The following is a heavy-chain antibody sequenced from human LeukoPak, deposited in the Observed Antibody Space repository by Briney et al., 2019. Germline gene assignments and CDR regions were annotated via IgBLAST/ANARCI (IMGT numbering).Heavy chain of an antibody. CDR1: GSRFTSYW. CDR3: ARQGPDWGLDY. CDR2: IYPGDSDT. Sequence: PGESLQISCQGSGSRFTSYWIGWVRQLPGKGLEWMGIIYPGDSDTRYSPSFQGQVTISADKSISTAYLQWSSLKASDTAMYYCARQGPDWGLDYWGQGTLVTVSS. J-gene: IGHJ4*02. D-gene: IGHD3/OR15-3a*01. V-gene: IGHV5-51*01.